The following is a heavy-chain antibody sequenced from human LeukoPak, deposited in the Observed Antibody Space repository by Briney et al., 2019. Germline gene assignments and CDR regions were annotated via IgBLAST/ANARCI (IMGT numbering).Heavy chain of an antibody. V-gene: IGHV3-7*03. CDR2: VNRDGNEK. Sequence: PGGSLSLSCVASGFTFNKYWMIWVRQAPGKGLEGVANVNRDGNEKHYVDSVEGRFAISRDNAKNSLYLQMNSLRNEDTAVYYCVRDDGNRTGSTYYDACDIWGQGTLVTVSS. D-gene: IGHD2/OR15-2a*01. CDR3: VRDDGNRTGSTYYDACDI. CDR1: GFTFNKYW. J-gene: IGHJ3*02.